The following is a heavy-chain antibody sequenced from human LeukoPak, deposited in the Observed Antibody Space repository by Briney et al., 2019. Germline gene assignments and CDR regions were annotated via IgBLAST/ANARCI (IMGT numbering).Heavy chain of an antibody. CDR2: ISSSGSTI. Sequence: GGSLRLSCAASGFTFSSSAMTWVRQAPGKGLEWVSYISSSGSTIYYADSVKGRFTISRDNAKNSLYLQMNSLRAEDTAVYYCARDRHCSSTSCPRSYYYYYMDVWGKGTTVTVSS. V-gene: IGHV3-48*04. D-gene: IGHD2-2*01. CDR3: ARDRHCSSTSCPRSYYYYYMDV. J-gene: IGHJ6*03. CDR1: GFTFSSSA.